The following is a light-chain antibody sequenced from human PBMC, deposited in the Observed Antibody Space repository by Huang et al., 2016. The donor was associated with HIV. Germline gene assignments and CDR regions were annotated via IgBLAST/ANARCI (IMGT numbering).Light chain of an antibody. CDR3: QQSYSTLWT. CDR1: QSISSY. J-gene: IGKJ1*01. CDR2: AAA. V-gene: IGKV1-39*01. Sequence: DIQMTQSPSSLSASVGDRVTITCRASQSISSYLNWYQLKPGKAPKFLIYAAASLQSGVTSRFSGGGSGTDFTLPISRLQPEDFATYYCQQSYSTLWTCGQGTKVEIK.